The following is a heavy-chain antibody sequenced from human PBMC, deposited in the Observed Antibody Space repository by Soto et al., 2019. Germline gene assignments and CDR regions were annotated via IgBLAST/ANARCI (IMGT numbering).Heavy chain of an antibody. Sequence: QVQLQELGPGLVKPSQTLSLTCSVSGCSISRGYYYCSWIRQPPGKGLEWIGNIYYSGNTYYNPSLKSRLIISIDTSKNQFSLKVGSLTAADTAVYDCARSSLYGMDVWGQGTTVTVSS. D-gene: IGHD1-1*01. J-gene: IGHJ6*02. CDR1: GCSISRGYYY. CDR3: ARSSLYGMDV. CDR2: IYYSGNT. V-gene: IGHV4-30-4*01.